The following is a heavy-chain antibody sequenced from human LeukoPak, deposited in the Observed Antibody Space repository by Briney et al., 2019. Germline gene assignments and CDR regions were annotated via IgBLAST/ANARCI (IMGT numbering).Heavy chain of an antibody. V-gene: IGHV1-46*01. CDR2: INPSGGST. CDR3: ARVRYSSSHMDV. D-gene: IGHD6-6*01. J-gene: IGHJ6*03. Sequence: ASVKVSCKASGYTFTSYYMHWVRQAPGQGLEWMGIINPSGGSTSYAQKFQGRVTMTTDTSTSTAYMELRSLRSDDTAVYYCARVRYSSSHMDVWGKGITVTVSS. CDR1: GYTFTSYY.